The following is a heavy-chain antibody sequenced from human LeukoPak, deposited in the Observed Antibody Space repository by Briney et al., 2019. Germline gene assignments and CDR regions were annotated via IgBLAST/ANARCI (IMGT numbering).Heavy chain of an antibody. CDR3: AKDRGFDESGPFDY. CDR1: GFTFSDYY. J-gene: IGHJ4*02. Sequence: GGSLRLSCAASGFTFSDYYMSWIRQAPGKGLEWVSYISSSGSTIYYADSVKGRFTISRDNSKNSLYLQMNSLRTEDTALYYCAKDRGFDESGPFDYWGQGTLVTVSS. D-gene: IGHD3-10*01. V-gene: IGHV3-11*01. CDR2: ISSSGSTI.